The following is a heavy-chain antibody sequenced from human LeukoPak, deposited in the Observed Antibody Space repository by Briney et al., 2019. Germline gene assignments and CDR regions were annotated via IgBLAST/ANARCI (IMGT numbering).Heavy chain of an antibody. D-gene: IGHD3-16*01. Sequence: GGSLRLSCAASGFTFSSSAMSWVRQAPGKGLEWVSTISDNGGSTYYADSVKGRFTISRDNSKNTLYLQMNSLRAEDTAIYYCAKTIVMPIALGVFDYWGQGTLVTVSS. V-gene: IGHV3-23*01. J-gene: IGHJ4*02. CDR1: GFTFSSSA. CDR3: AKTIVMPIALGVFDY. CDR2: ISDNGGST.